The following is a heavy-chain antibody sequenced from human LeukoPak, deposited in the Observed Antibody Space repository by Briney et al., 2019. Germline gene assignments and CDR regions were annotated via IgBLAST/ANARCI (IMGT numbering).Heavy chain of an antibody. CDR3: ATGGLYDLLDY. Sequence: ASVKVSCKVSGYTLTELSMHWVRQAPGKGLEWMGGFEPADGEIIYAQKFQGRVTMTEDTSTDTAFMELRSLRSEDTAVYYCATGGLYDLLDYWGQGTLVTVSS. D-gene: IGHD3-9*01. J-gene: IGHJ4*02. CDR1: GYTLTELS. V-gene: IGHV1-24*01. CDR2: FEPADGEI.